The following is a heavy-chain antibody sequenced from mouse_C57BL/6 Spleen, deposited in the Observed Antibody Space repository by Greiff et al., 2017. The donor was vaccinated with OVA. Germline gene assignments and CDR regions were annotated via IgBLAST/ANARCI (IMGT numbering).Heavy chain of an antibody. J-gene: IGHJ4*01. CDR1: GFTFSDYY. CDR3: ARGYYVGSMDY. D-gene: IGHD1-1*01. CDR2: INYDGSST. Sequence: EVMLVESEGGLVQPGSSMKLSCTASGFTFSDYYMAWVRQVPEKGLEWVANINYDGSSTYYLDSLKSRFIISRDNAKNLLYLHMSSLQSEDTATYYCARGYYVGSMDYWRPGTSVTVSS. V-gene: IGHV5-16*01.